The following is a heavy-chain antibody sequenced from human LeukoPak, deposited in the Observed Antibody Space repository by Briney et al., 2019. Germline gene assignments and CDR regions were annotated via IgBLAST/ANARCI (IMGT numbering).Heavy chain of an antibody. CDR1: GFTFGSYS. Sequence: PGGSLRLSCAASGFTFGSYSMNWVRQAPGKGLEWVSSISISSNYIYYTDSVKGRSTISRDNAKNSLYLQMNSLRAEDTAVYYCARDSRFGVVERDAFDIWGQGTVVTVSS. J-gene: IGHJ3*02. V-gene: IGHV3-21*01. D-gene: IGHD3-3*01. CDR3: ARDSRFGVVERDAFDI. CDR2: ISISSNYI.